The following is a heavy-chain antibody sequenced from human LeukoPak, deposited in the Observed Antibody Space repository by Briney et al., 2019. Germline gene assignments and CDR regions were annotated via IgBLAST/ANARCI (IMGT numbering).Heavy chain of an antibody. CDR3: ARDWYYYDSSGYDSFDY. V-gene: IGHV3-23*01. CDR2: ISGSGGST. Sequence: GGSLRLSCAASGFTFSSYAMSWVRQAPGKGLEWVSAISGSGGSTYYADSVKGRFTISRDNSKNTLYLQMNSLRAEDTAVYYCARDWYYYDSSGYDSFDYWGQGTLVTVSS. D-gene: IGHD3-22*01. CDR1: GFTFSSYA. J-gene: IGHJ4*02.